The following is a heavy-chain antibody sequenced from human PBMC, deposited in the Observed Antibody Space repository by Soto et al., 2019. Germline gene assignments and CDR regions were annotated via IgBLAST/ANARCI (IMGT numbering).Heavy chain of an antibody. D-gene: IGHD3-3*01. CDR1: GGTFSSYT. CDR2: IIPILGIA. V-gene: IGHV1-69*04. CDR3: AKDGPSYDFWSGYYPDYYYYGMDV. J-gene: IGHJ6*02. Sequence: GASVKVSCKASGGTFSSYTISWVRQAPGQGLEWIGRIIPILGIANYAQKFQGRVTITADKSTSTAYMELNSLRAEDTAVYYCAKDGPSYDFWSGYYPDYYYYGMDVWGQGTTVTVSS.